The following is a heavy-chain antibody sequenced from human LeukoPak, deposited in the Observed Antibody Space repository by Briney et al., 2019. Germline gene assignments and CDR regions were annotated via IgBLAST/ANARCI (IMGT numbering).Heavy chain of an antibody. J-gene: IGHJ6*03. CDR1: GGSISSYY. D-gene: IGHD3-22*01. Sequence: PSETLSLTCTVSGGSISSYYWSWIRQPPGKGLEWIGNIYYSGSTNYNPSLKSRVTISVDTSKNQFSLKLNSVTAADTAVYYCARSSEGRYYYDSSGYSYYYYYMDVWGKGTTVTISS. CDR3: ARSSEGRYYYDSSGYSYYYYYMDV. V-gene: IGHV4-59*01. CDR2: IYYSGST.